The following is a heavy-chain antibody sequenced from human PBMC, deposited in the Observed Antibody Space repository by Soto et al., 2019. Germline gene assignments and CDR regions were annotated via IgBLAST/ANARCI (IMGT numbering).Heavy chain of an antibody. J-gene: IGHJ4*02. Sequence: PGGSLRLSCAASGFTFSSYSMHWVRQAPGKGLEWVSTISSSSDIYYADSVKGRFTISRDNAKNSLYLQMNSLRAGDTAVYFCASGLDYWGQGTLVTVSS. V-gene: IGHV3-21*01. CDR1: GFTFSSYS. CDR2: ISSSSDI. CDR3: ASGLDY.